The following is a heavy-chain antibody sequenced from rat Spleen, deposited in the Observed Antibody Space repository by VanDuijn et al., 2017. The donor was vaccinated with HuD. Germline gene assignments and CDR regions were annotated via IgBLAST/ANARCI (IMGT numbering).Heavy chain of an antibody. CDR1: GFTSSDYY. J-gene: IGHJ3*01. CDR3: TTYPFGY. CDR2: ISYDGSST. V-gene: IGHV5-20*01. Sequence: EVQLVESGGGLVQPGGSLKLSCAASGFTSSDYYMAWVRQAPTKGLEWVATISYDGSSTYYRDSVKGRFTISRDPAQNTLYLQMDSLRSEDTATYYCTTYPFGYWGQGTLVTVSS. D-gene: IGHD1-4*01.